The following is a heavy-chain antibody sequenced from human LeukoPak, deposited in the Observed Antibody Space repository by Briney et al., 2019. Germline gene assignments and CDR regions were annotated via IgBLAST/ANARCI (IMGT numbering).Heavy chain of an antibody. V-gene: IGHV4-59*01. J-gene: IGHJ1*01. D-gene: IGHD6-13*01. CDR1: VGSISSYY. Sequence: SETLALTCTFSVGSISSYYWSWIRQPPGKGLEGIGYIYYSGSTNHNPSLKSRVTISVDTSKNQFSLKLSSVTAADTAVYYCARDGAAAGEYFQHWGQGTLVTVSS. CDR2: IYYSGST. CDR3: ARDGAAAGEYFQH.